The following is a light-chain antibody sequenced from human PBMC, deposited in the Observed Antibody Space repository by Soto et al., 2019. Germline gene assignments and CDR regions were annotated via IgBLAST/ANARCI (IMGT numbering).Light chain of an antibody. CDR2: EVS. CDR3: ASYAGSNNLV. CDR1: SSDVGGYNY. Sequence: QSALTQPPSASGSPGQSVTISCTGTSSDVGGYNYVSWYQQHPGKAPKLMIYEVSKRPSGVPDRFSCSKSGNTASLTVSGLQAEDEADYYCASYAGSNNLVFGGGTKLIVL. V-gene: IGLV2-8*01. J-gene: IGLJ2*01.